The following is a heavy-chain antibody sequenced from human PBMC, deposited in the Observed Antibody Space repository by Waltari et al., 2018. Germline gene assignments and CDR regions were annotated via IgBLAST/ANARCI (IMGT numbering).Heavy chain of an antibody. J-gene: IGHJ4*02. V-gene: IGHV4-39*01. Sequence: QLQLQESGPGLVKPSETLSLTCTVSGGSISSSSYYWGWIRQPPGKGLEWIGRIYYSGGTHSNPSLKSRVTISVDTSKNQFSLKLSSVTAADTAVYYCARQKDYDILTGYSYFDYWGQGTLVTVSS. CDR1: GGSISSSSYY. CDR2: IYYSGGT. D-gene: IGHD3-9*01. CDR3: ARQKDYDILTGYSYFDY.